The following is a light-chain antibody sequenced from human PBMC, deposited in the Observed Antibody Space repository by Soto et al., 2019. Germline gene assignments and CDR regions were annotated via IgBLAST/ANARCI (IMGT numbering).Light chain of an antibody. CDR2: EGS. J-gene: IGLJ2*01. Sequence: QSALTQPASVSGSPGQSITISCTGTSSDVGGYNYVSWYQQHPGKAPKLMNYEGSNRPSGVSNRFSGSKSGNTASLTISGLQAEDEAEYYYSCYTSSSTLVIFGGGTKLTVL. V-gene: IGLV2-14*01. CDR3: SCYTSSSTLVI. CDR1: SSDVGGYNY.